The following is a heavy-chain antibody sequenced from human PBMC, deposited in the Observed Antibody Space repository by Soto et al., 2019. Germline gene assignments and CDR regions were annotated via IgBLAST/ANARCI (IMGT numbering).Heavy chain of an antibody. J-gene: IGHJ6*03. Sequence: GGSLRLSCAASGFTVSSNYMSWVRQAPGKGLEWVSVIYSGGSTYYADSVKGRFTISRDNSKNTLYLQMNSLRAEDTAVYYCARDPGSNYDILTGYYMRGHYYYYYMDVWGKGTTVTVSS. CDR3: ARDPGSNYDILTGYYMRGHYYYYYMDV. D-gene: IGHD3-9*01. CDR1: GFTVSSNY. CDR2: IYSGGST. V-gene: IGHV3-66*01.